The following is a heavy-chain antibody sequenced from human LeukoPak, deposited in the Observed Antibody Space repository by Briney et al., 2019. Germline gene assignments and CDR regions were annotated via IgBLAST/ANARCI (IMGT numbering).Heavy chain of an antibody. D-gene: IGHD6-13*01. Sequence: ASVKVSFKASGGTFSSYAISWVRRAPGQGLEWMGGIIPIFGTANYAQKFQGRVTITADESTSTAYMELSSLRSEDTAVYYCARARIAAAGLHYYYGMDVWGQGTTVTVSS. CDR1: GGTFSSYA. CDR3: ARARIAAAGLHYYYGMDV. J-gene: IGHJ6*02. CDR2: IIPIFGTA. V-gene: IGHV1-69*13.